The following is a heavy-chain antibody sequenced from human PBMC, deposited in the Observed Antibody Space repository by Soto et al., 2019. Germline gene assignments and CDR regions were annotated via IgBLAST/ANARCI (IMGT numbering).Heavy chain of an antibody. J-gene: IGHJ5*02. CDR1: GLSITDSEMG. CDR3: ARRHLAVAVSPWFDP. CDR2: IDSSGEK. D-gene: IGHD6-19*01. V-gene: IGHV2-26*01. Sequence: QVTLKESGPVLVKPTETLTLRCTVSGLSITDSEMGVSWIRQPPGQPLGWLAHIDSSGEKSYRTFLKSRFAISKDTSKSQIVLTMTNMDPADTATYYCARRHLAVAVSPWFDPWGQGIPVTVSS.